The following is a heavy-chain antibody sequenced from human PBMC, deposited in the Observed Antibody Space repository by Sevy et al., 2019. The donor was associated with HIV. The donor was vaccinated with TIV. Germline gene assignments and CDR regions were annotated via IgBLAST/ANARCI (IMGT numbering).Heavy chain of an antibody. CDR1: GFTFSSYG. CDR2: ISYDGSNK. J-gene: IGHJ3*02. Sequence: GGSLRLSCAASGFTFSSYGMHWVRQAPGKGLEWVAVISYDGSNKYYADSVKGRFTISRDNSKNTLYLQMNSLRAEDTAVYYCAKDYYDSSGWFDAFDIWGQWTMVTVSS. CDR3: AKDYYDSSGWFDAFDI. V-gene: IGHV3-30*18. D-gene: IGHD3-22*01.